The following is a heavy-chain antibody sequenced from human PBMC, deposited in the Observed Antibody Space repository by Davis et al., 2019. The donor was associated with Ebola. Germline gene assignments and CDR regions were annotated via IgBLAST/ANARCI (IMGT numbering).Heavy chain of an antibody. J-gene: IGHJ4*02. CDR3: AKDPSVVIGHYFDY. V-gene: IGHV3-48*01. Sequence: GESLKISCAASGFTFFNYAMTWVRQAPGKGLEWVSYISSSSSTIYYADSVKGRFTISRDNAKNSLYLQMNSLRAEDTAVYYCAKDPSVVIGHYFDYWGQGTLVTVSS. D-gene: IGHD3-22*01. CDR2: ISSSSSTI. CDR1: GFTFFNYA.